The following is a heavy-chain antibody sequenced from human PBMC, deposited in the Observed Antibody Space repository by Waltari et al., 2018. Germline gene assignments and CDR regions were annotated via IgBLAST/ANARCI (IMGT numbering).Heavy chain of an antibody. CDR3: ARLPTKYYDSIGWGFFDQ. Sequence: QVQLQESGPGLVTPSEPLSLTCTVSGDFLSDAHWPWIRQAPGKGLEWIAYLRNTGGTKCTPSLESRVTVSAVTSKKQFFLRLTSVTAADTAIYYCARLPTKYYDSIGWGFFDQWGQGILVTVSS. CDR1: GDFLSDAH. D-gene: IGHD3-22*01. V-gene: IGHV4-59*08. CDR2: LRNTGGT. J-gene: IGHJ4*02.